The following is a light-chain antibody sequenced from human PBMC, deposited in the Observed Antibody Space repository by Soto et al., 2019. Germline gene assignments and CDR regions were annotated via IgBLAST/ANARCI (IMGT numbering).Light chain of an antibody. CDR3: QQYVNWPPGA. V-gene: IGKV3-15*01. CDR2: DTS. J-gene: IGKJ1*01. Sequence: EIVVTQSPATLSVSPGERVTLSCRASQSVSSSLAWYQQRHGQAPRLLIYDTSTRAAGIAARFSGSGSGTEFTLTISSLQSEDSEVYYCQQYVNWPPGAFGQGTTVEIK. CDR1: QSVSSS.